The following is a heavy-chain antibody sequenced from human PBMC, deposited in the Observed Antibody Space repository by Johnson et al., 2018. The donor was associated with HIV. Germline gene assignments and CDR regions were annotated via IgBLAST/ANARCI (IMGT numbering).Heavy chain of an antibody. J-gene: IGHJ3*02. CDR3: ARDPVSHYYDSSGSLDDAFDI. D-gene: IGHD3-22*01. V-gene: IGHV3-9*01. CDR1: GFTFDDYA. Sequence: EVQLVESGGGLVQPGRSLRLSCAASGFTFDDYAMHWVRQAPGKGLEWVSGISWNSGSIGYVASVKGRFTISRDNAKNSLYLQMNSLRAEDTAVYYCARDPVSHYYDSSGSLDDAFDIWGQGTMVTVSS. CDR2: ISWNSGSI.